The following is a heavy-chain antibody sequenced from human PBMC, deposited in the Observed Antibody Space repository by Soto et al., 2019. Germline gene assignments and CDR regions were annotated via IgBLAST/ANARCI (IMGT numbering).Heavy chain of an antibody. J-gene: IGHJ4*02. Sequence: GGSLRLSCAASGFTFSSYAMNWVRQAPGKGLEWVSRISISENGTYYADSVKGRFTISRDNAENSVYLEMDSLRAEDTALYYCARDVDADFRTDFDYWGRGTLVTVS. CDR3: ARDVDADFRTDFDY. CDR1: GFTFSSYA. CDR2: ISISENGT. D-gene: IGHD4-17*01. V-gene: IGHV3-21*04.